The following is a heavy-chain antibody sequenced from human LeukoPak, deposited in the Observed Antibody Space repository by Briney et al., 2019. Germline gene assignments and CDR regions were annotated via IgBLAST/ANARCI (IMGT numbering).Heavy chain of an antibody. Sequence: GGSLRLSCAVSGFTVSNYYMHWVRQAPGKGLEWVSVIYRGGSKYYADSVKGRFIISRDHSNNMLDLQLNSPRAEDTAVYYCAREPPMVGDYYYGMDVWGQGTTVTVSS. CDR1: GFTVSNYY. V-gene: IGHV3-66*01. D-gene: IGHD3-10*02. J-gene: IGHJ6*02. CDR2: IYRGGSK. CDR3: AREPPMVGDYYYGMDV.